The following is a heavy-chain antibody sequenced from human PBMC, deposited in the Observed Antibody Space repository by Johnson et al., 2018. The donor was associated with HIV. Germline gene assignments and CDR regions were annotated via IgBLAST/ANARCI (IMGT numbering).Heavy chain of an antibody. Sequence: EVQLVESGGGLVQPGGSLRLSCAASGFTFSSYAMSWVRQAPGKGLEWVSAISGSGGSTYYADSVKGRFTISRDNSKNTLYLQMNSLRAEDTAVYYCARGSYCSGGSCQSSFDAFDIWGQGTMVTVSS. CDR3: ARGSYCSGGSCQSSFDAFDI. CDR1: GFTFSSYA. CDR2: ISGSGGST. V-gene: IGHV3-23*04. J-gene: IGHJ3*02. D-gene: IGHD2-15*01.